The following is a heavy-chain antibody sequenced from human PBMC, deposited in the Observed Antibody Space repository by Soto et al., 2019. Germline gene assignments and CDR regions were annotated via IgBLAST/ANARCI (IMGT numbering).Heavy chain of an antibody. J-gene: IGHJ4*02. CDR3: AKPVKYSGYNSYHFDY. Sequence: QVQLVESGGGVVQPGRSLRLSCAASGFTFSSYGRHWVRQAPGKGLEWVAVISYDGSNKYYADSVKGLFTISRDNSKNTLYLQMNSLKAEDTAVYYCAKPVKYSGYNSYHFDYWGQGTLVTVNS. CDR1: GFTFSSYG. V-gene: IGHV3-30*18. CDR2: ISYDGSNK. D-gene: IGHD5-12*01.